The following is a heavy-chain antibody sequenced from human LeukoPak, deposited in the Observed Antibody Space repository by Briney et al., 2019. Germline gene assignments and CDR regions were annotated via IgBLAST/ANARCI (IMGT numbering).Heavy chain of an antibody. D-gene: IGHD6-19*01. CDR3: ARRVAVADNYFDY. Sequence: GGSLRPSCAASGFTFNNYSMNWVRQAPGKGLEWVSSISNSSSYIYYADSVKGRFTISRDNAKNSLYLQMNSLRAEDTGVYYCARRVAVADNYFDYWGQGTLVTVSS. CDR2: ISNSSSYI. J-gene: IGHJ4*02. V-gene: IGHV3-21*01. CDR1: GFTFNNYS.